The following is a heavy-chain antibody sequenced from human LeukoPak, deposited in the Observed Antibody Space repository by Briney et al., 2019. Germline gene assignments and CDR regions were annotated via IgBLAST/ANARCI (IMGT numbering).Heavy chain of an antibody. CDR1: GFTFRNYA. D-gene: IGHD6-25*01. J-gene: IGHJ6*03. CDR3: AKDSSDWYYMDV. V-gene: IGHV3-23*01. CDR2: ISFGGDFQ. Sequence: PGGSLRLSCSASGFTFRNYAMTWVRQAPGKGLEWVSGISFGGDFQYYADSVKGRFTISRDDSKSMLFLQMSSLRPEDTAVYYCAKDSSDWYYMDVWGRGTTVTVS.